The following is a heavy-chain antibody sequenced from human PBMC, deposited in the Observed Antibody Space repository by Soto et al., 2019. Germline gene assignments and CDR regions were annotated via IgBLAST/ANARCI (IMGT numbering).Heavy chain of an antibody. CDR1: GFTFGDYY. V-gene: IGHV3-11*01. CDR2: ISSTGTTI. J-gene: IGHJ4*02. Sequence: GGSLRLSCETSGFTFGDYYTSWIRQAPGRGLEWVSLISSTGTTIYYADSVKGRFTISRNTAYLQMNSLRVEDTAVYYCAKGVSQYTPLALFDYWGRGTLVTVSS. D-gene: IGHD5-18*01. CDR3: AKGVSQYTPLALFDY.